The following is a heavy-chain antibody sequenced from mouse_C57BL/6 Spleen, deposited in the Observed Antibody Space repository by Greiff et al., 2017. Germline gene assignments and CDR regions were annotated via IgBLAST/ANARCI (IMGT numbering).Heavy chain of an antibody. V-gene: IGHV10-3*01. CDR3: VRENGNYGWYCDV. Sequence: EVQLVESGGGLVQPKGSLKLSCAASGFTFNTYAMHWVRQAPGKGLEWVARISSKSSNYATYYADSVKDRFTISRDDSQSMLYLQMNNLKTEDTAMYYCVRENGNYGWYCDVWGTGTTVTVSS. D-gene: IGHD2-1*01. CDR2: ISSKSSNYAT. CDR1: GFTFNTYA. J-gene: IGHJ1*03.